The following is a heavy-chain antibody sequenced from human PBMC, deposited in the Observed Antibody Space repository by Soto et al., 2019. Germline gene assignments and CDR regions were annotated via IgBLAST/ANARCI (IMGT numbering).Heavy chain of an antibody. CDR1: GYTFTTYG. V-gene: IGHV1-18*01. D-gene: IGHD3-22*01. CDR2: ISAYNRNT. CDR3: ARDKGSSGPYYFDY. J-gene: IGHJ4*02. Sequence: QVQLVQSGAEVKKPGASVKVSCKASGYTFTTYGVSWVRQAPGQGLEWMGWISAYNRNTNYAQKLQGRVTMTTDTSTSTAYMELRSLRSDDTATYYCARDKGSSGPYYFDYWGQGTLVTVSS.